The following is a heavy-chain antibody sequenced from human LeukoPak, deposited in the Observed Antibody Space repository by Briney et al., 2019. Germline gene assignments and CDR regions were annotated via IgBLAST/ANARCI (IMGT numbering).Heavy chain of an antibody. CDR2: IYYSGST. Sequence: SETLSLTFPVSGGSISSYYWSWIRPPPGKGLAWIGCIYYSGSTNYNPSLKSRVTISVDTSKNQFSLKLSSVTAADTAVYYCARAVAYYDILTGYYRPQDYYYYMDVWGKGTTVTISS. D-gene: IGHD3-9*01. CDR1: GGSISSYY. CDR3: ARAVAYYDILTGYYRPQDYYYYMDV. J-gene: IGHJ6*03. V-gene: IGHV4-59*01.